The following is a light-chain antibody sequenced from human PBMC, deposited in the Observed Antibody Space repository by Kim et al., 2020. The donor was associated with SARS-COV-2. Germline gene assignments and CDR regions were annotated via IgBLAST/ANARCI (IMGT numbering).Light chain of an antibody. CDR3: LQHNSYPIT. J-gene: IGKJ4*01. CDR1: ECIDND. V-gene: IGKV1-17*01. CDR2: AAS. Sequence: ASVGHRVTITCQASECIDNDLGWYQQKPGRAPKRLIYAASTLQSGVPSRFSGSGSWTEFPLTISSLQPEDFATYYCLQHNSYPITFGGGTKVDIK.